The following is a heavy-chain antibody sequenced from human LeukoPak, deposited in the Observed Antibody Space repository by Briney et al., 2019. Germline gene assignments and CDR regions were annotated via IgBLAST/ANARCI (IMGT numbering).Heavy chain of an antibody. V-gene: IGHV3-33*06. CDR3: AKNPVAGPTGFDY. J-gene: IGHJ4*02. Sequence: PGGSLRLSCAASGFTFSSYGMHWVRQAPGKGLEWVAVIWYDGSNKYYADSVKGRFTISRDNSKNTLYLQMNSLRAEDTAVYYCAKNPVAGPTGFDYWGQGTLVTVSS. D-gene: IGHD6-19*01. CDR2: IWYDGSNK. CDR1: GFTFSSYG.